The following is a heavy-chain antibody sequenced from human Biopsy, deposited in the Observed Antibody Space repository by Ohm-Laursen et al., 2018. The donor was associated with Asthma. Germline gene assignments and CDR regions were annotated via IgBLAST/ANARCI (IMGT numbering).Heavy chain of an antibody. V-gene: IGHV3-30*03. CDR3: ARGKTWGRSYYFDY. D-gene: IGHD6-6*01. CDR1: GFTFSNDG. CDR2: IFFDGSNK. Sequence: SLRLSCAASGFTFSNDGMHWVRQAPGKGLEWVAGIFFDGSNKYYADSVKGRFTISRDNSKDTLYLQVNSLRGDDTAVYYCARGKTWGRSYYFDYWGQGTLVTVSS. J-gene: IGHJ4*02.